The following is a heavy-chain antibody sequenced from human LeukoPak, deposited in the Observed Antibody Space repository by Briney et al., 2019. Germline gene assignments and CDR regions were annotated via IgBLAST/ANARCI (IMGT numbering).Heavy chain of an antibody. V-gene: IGHV3-23*01. CDR2: ISGSGGST. J-gene: IGHJ6*03. Sequence: PGGSLRLSCAASGFTFSSYAMSWVRQAPGKGLKWVSAISGSGGSTYSADSEKGRFTISRDNSKNTLYLQMNSLRAEDTAVYYCAKDLFNSVGATYMDVWGKGTTVTVSS. D-gene: IGHD1-26*01. CDR1: GFTFSSYA. CDR3: AKDLFNSVGATYMDV.